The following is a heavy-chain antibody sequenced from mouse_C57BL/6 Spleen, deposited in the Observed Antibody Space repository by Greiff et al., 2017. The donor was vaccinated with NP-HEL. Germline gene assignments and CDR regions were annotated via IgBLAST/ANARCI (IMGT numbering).Heavy chain of an antibody. CDR1: GFNIKDYY. V-gene: IGHV14-2*01. D-gene: IGHD1-1*01. CDR3: AGSDCYGSSYDAMDY. Sequence: VQLKESGAELVKPGASVKLSCTASGFNIKDYYMHWVKQRTEQGLEWIGRIDPEDGETKYAQKFQGQATITADTSSNTTFLQLSSLTSDDTAVYYCAGSDCYGSSYDAMDYWGQGTSVTVSS. J-gene: IGHJ4*01. CDR2: IDPEDGET.